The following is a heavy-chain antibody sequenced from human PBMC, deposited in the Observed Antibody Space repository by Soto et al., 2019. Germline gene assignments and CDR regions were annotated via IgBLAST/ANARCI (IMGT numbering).Heavy chain of an antibody. D-gene: IGHD6-13*01. J-gene: IGHJ6*02. CDR3: AREGSSWYRSAHDCYSYYCMDV. Sequence: GGSLRLSCAASGFTFSSGSMNWVRQAPGKVLGWVSSISSSSSYIYYADSVKGRFTISRDNAKNSLYLQMNSLRAEDTAVYYCAREGSSWYRSAHDCYSYYCMDVWGPGXTGTVYS. CDR1: GFTFSSGS. V-gene: IGHV3-21*01. CDR2: ISSSSSYI.